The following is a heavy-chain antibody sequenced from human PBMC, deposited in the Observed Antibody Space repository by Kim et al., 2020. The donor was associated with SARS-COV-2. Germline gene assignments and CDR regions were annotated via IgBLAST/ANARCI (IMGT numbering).Heavy chain of an antibody. D-gene: IGHD2-21*01. J-gene: IGHJ4*02. CDR3: ARQPYCGDDCYSGDFDD. CDR2: IYPSDSYS. CDR1: GYGFTNYW. V-gene: IGHV5-10-1*01. Sequence: GESLKISCKGSGYGFTNYWITWVRQVPGKGLECVGRIYPSDSYSNYNPSFQGHVTMSADKSINTAYLHWSSLKASDTAIYYCARQPYCGDDCYSGDFDDWGQGTLVTVSS.